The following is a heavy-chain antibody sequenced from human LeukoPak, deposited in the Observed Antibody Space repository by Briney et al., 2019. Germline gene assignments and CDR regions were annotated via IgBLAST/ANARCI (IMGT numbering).Heavy chain of an antibody. CDR3: GKDRGFGQFLWGNDY. CDR1: GFTFSSYS. D-gene: IGHD3-10*01. Sequence: PGGSLRLSCAASGFTFSSYSMNWVRQAPGKGLEWVSYISSLSGTINYADSVKGRFIISRDNAKNSMFLQMNSLKAEDTAVYYCGKDRGFGQFLWGNDYWGQGTLVTVSS. CDR2: ISSLSGTI. J-gene: IGHJ4*02. V-gene: IGHV3-48*01.